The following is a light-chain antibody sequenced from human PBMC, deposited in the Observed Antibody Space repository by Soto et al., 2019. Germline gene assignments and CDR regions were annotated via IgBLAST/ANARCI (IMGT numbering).Light chain of an antibody. CDR2: DAS. CDR1: QSISSW. CDR3: QQYNSYSGR. J-gene: IGKJ1*01. V-gene: IGKV1-5*01. Sequence: DIQMTQSPSTLSASVGDRVTITCRASQSISSWLAWYQQKPGKAPKLLIYDASSLESGVPSRFSGSGSGTEFTPTISSLQPDDFATYYCQQYNSYSGRFGQGTKVDI.